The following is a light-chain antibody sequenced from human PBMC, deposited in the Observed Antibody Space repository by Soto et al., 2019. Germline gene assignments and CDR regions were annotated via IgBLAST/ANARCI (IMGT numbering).Light chain of an antibody. CDR2: GAS. J-gene: IGKJ1*01. V-gene: IGKV3-20*01. Sequence: EIVLTQSPGTLSLSPGEGATLSCRASQSVSSSSLAWYQQKPGQAPRLLIYGASSRATGIPDRFSGSGSGTDFTLTISRLELEDFAVYYCQQDGSSPPTFGQGTKVEIK. CDR1: QSVSSSS. CDR3: QQDGSSPPT.